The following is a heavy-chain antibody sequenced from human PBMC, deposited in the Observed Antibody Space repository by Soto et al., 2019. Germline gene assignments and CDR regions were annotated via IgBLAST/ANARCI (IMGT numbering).Heavy chain of an antibody. CDR2: IYYSGST. V-gene: IGHV4-59*01. CDR3: ALYGDYTFDY. J-gene: IGHJ4*02. D-gene: IGHD4-17*01. Sequence: QVQLQESGPGLVKPSETLSLTCTVSGGSISSYYWSWIRQPPGKGLEWTGYIYYSGSTNYNPSLKSRVTLSVDTSKNQFSLKLSSVTAADTAVYYCALYGDYTFDYWGQGTLVTVSS. CDR1: GGSISSYY.